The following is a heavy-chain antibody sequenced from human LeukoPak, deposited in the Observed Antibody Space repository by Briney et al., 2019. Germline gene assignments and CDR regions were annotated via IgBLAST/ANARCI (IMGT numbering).Heavy chain of an antibody. CDR1: GFTFSNYW. Sequence: GGSLRLSCAASGFTFSNYWMSWVRQAPGKGLEWVANIKEDGSEKYYVDSVKGRFTISRDNAKNSLYLQMNSLRAEDTAVYYCGRGHWGLDYWGQGALVTVSS. J-gene: IGHJ4*02. CDR3: GRGHWGLDY. V-gene: IGHV3-7*01. D-gene: IGHD7-27*01. CDR2: IKEDGSEK.